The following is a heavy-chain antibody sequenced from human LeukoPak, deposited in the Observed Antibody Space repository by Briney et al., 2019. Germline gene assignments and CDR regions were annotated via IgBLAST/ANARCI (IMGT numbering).Heavy chain of an antibody. CDR1: GYTFTGYY. D-gene: IGHD3-3*01. Sequence: ASVEVSFKASGYTFTGYYMHWVRQAPGQGLEWMGWINPNSGGTNYAQKFQGRVTMTRDTSISTAYMELSRLRSDDTAVYYCARDTFGVVIHRFDPWGQGTLVTVSS. V-gene: IGHV1-2*02. CDR3: ARDTFGVVIHRFDP. CDR2: INPNSGGT. J-gene: IGHJ5*02.